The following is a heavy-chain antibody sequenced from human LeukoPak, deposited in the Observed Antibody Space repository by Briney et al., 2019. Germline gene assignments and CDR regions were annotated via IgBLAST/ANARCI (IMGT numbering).Heavy chain of an antibody. Sequence: GRSLRLSCAASGFTFSSYAMHWVRQAPGKGLEWVAVISYDGSNKYYADSVKGRFTIPRDNSKNTLYLQMNSLRAEDTAVYYCARDLEVRGYGMDVWGQGTTVTVSS. V-gene: IGHV3-30*04. D-gene: IGHD3-10*01. CDR2: ISYDGSNK. CDR3: ARDLEVRGYGMDV. J-gene: IGHJ6*02. CDR1: GFTFSSYA.